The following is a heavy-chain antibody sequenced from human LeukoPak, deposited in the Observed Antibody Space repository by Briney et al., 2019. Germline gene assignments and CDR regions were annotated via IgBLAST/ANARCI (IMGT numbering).Heavy chain of an antibody. V-gene: IGHV1-2*06. Sequence: ASVKVSCKASGYTFTGYYMHWVRQAPGQGLEWMGRINPNSGGTNYAQKFQGRVTMTRDTCISTAYMELSRLRSDDTAVYYCARVAWDSSGYYYYYFDYWGQGTLVTVSS. CDR2: INPNSGGT. CDR3: ARVAWDSSGYYYYYFDY. J-gene: IGHJ4*02. D-gene: IGHD3-22*01. CDR1: GYTFTGYY.